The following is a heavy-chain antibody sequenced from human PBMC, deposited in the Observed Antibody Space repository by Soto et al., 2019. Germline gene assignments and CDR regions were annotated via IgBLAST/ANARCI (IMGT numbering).Heavy chain of an antibody. Sequence: ETLSLTCTVSGGSISSYYWSWIRQPPGKGLEWIGYIYYSGSTNYNPSLKSRVTISVDTSKNQFSLKLSSVTAADTAVYYSAREDSSGPLYNWFDPWGQGTLVTVSS. J-gene: IGHJ5*02. CDR3: AREDSSGPLYNWFDP. CDR2: IYYSGST. V-gene: IGHV4-59*08. CDR1: GGSISSYY. D-gene: IGHD6-19*01.